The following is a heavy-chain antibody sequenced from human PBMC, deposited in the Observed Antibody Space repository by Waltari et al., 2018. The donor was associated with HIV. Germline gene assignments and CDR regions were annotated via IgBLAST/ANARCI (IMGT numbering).Heavy chain of an antibody. V-gene: IGHV1-2*02. CDR2: INPNRGGT. CDR3: ARDYYDSSGHDY. CDR1: GYTFTGYY. D-gene: IGHD3-22*01. J-gene: IGHJ4*02. Sequence: QVQLVQSGAEVKKPGASVKVSCKASGYTFTGYYMHWVRQAPGQGLEWMGRINPNRGGTNYAQKFQGRVTMTRDTSISTAYMELSRLRSDDTAVYYCARDYYDSSGHDYWGQGTLVTVSS.